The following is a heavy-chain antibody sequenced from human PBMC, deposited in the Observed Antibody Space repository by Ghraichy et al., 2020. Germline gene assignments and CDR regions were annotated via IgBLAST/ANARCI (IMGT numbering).Heavy chain of an antibody. J-gene: IGHJ4*02. D-gene: IGHD4-17*01. Sequence: GGSLRLSCATSGFTFSRSWMSWVRQAPGKGPEWVANINRDGSEKYYVDSVKGRFTISRDNVQNSLYLQMNTLRVEDTAVYYCARSFGDYAACFGHWGQGTLVTVSS. CDR3: ARSFGDYAACFGH. V-gene: IGHV3-7*01. CDR1: GFTFSRSW. CDR2: INRDGSEK.